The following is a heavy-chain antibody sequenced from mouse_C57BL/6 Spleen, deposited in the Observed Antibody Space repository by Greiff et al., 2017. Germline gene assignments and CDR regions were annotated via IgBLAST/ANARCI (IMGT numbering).Heavy chain of an antibody. V-gene: IGHV1-55*01. CDR2: IYPGSGST. CDR3: ARAGDYEDYYAMDY. D-gene: IGHD2-4*01. Sequence: QVQLKQPGAELVKPGASVKMSCKASGYTFTSYWITWVKQRPGQGLEWIGDIYPGSGSTNYNEKFKSKATLTVDTSSSTAYMQLSSLTSEDSAVYYCARAGDYEDYYAMDYWGQGTSVTVSS. CDR1: GYTFTSYW. J-gene: IGHJ4*01.